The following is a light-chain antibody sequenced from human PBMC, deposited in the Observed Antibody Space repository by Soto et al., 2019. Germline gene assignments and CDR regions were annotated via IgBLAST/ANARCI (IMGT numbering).Light chain of an antibody. CDR1: SSNIESNT. Sequence: QSVLTQPPSASGTPGQRVTISCSGSSSNIESNTVTWYQQLPGTAPKLVIYSNYDRPSGVPDRFSGSTSGTSASLVIRGLQSEDEAEYYCAAWDDSLNALLFGGGTKLTVL. V-gene: IGLV1-44*01. J-gene: IGLJ3*02. CDR2: SNY. CDR3: AAWDDSLNALL.